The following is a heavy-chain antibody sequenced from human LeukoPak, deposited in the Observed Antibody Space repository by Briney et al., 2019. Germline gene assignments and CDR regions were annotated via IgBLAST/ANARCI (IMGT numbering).Heavy chain of an antibody. CDR3: ARALSFTASSAFDI. D-gene: IGHD6-6*01. J-gene: IGHJ3*02. Sequence: ASVKVSCKASGYTFTSYDINWVRQATGQGLEWMGWMNPNSGNTGYAQKFQGRVTITRNTSISTAYMELSSLRSEDTAVYYCARALSFTASSAFDIWGQGTMVTVSS. CDR1: GYTFTSYD. CDR2: MNPNSGNT. V-gene: IGHV1-8*03.